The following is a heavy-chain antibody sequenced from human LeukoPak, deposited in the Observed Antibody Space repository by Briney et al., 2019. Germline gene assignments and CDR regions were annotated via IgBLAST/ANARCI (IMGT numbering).Heavy chain of an antibody. D-gene: IGHD4-17*01. CDR2: INHSGST. Sequence: SETLSLTCAVYGGSFSGYYWSWIRQPPGKGLEWIGEINHSGSTNYNPSLKSRVTISVDTSKNQFSLKLSSVTAADTAVYYCARARNDYGDYLFDYWGQGTLVTVSS. CDR1: GGSFSGYY. V-gene: IGHV4-34*01. J-gene: IGHJ4*02. CDR3: ARARNDYGDYLFDY.